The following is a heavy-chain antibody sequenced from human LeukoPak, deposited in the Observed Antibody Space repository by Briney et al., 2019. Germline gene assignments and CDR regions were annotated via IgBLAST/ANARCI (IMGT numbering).Heavy chain of an antibody. V-gene: IGHV3-11*01. CDR2: ISSSGSTI. CDR3: ARWGNDYSQFDS. CDR1: GFTFSDYY. J-gene: IGHJ4*02. D-gene: IGHD4-11*01. Sequence: GGSLRLSCAASGFTFSDYYMSWIRQAPGKGLEWVSYISSSGSTIYYADSVKGRFTISRDNAKNSLYLQMNSLRTEDTAVYFCARWGNDYSQFDSWGQGTLVTVS.